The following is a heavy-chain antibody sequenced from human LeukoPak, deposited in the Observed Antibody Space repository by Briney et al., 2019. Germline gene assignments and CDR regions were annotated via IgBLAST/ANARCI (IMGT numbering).Heavy chain of an antibody. CDR2: ISYDGSNK. Sequence: GGSLRLSCAASGFTFSSYAMHWVRQAPGKGLEWVAVISYDGSNKYYADSVKGRFTISRDNSKNTLYLQMNSLRAEDTAVYYCAKDTRIQLWLRGPSDYWGQGTLVTVSS. CDR3: AKDTRIQLWLRGPSDY. CDR1: GFTFSSYA. J-gene: IGHJ4*02. V-gene: IGHV3-30*04. D-gene: IGHD5-18*01.